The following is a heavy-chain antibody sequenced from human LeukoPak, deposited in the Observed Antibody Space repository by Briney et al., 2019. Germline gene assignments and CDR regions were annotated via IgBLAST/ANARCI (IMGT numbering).Heavy chain of an antibody. J-gene: IGHJ5*02. CDR1: GFTFDDYA. CDR3: AREIYYGDYGFDP. CDR2: ISWNSGSI. D-gene: IGHD4-17*01. V-gene: IGHV3-9*01. Sequence: GGSLRLSCAASGFTFDDYAMHWVRQAPGKGLEWVSGISWNSGSIGYADSVKGRFTISRGNAKNSLYLQMNSLRAEDTALYYCAREIYYGDYGFDPWGQGTLVTVSS.